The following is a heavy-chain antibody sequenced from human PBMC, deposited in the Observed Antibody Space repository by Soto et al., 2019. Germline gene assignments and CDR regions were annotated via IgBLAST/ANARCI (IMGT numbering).Heavy chain of an antibody. CDR2: ISSSGSTI. Sequence: GGSLRLSCAASGFTFSSYEMNWVRQAPGKGLEWVSYISSSGSTIYYADSVKGRFTISRDNAKNSLYLQMNSLRAEDTAVYYCAILLYYYYGMDVWGQGTTVTVS. J-gene: IGHJ6*02. V-gene: IGHV3-48*03. D-gene: IGHD1-26*01. CDR1: GFTFSSYE. CDR3: AILLYYYYGMDV.